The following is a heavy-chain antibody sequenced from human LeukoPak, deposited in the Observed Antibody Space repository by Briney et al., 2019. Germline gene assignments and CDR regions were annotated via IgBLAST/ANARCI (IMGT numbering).Heavy chain of an antibody. V-gene: IGHV3-48*01. Sequence: GGSLRLSCAASGFTFSSYSMNWVRQAPGKGLEWVSYTSSSSTIYYADSVKGRFTISRDNAKNSLYLQMNSLRAEDTAVYYCARDGVTMVRGVILYWGQGTLVTVSS. D-gene: IGHD3-10*01. CDR1: GFTFSSYS. CDR2: TSSSSTI. CDR3: ARDGVTMVRGVILY. J-gene: IGHJ4*02.